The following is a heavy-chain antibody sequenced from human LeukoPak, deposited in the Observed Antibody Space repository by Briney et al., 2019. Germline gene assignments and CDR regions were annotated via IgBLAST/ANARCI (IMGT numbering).Heavy chain of an antibody. V-gene: IGHV4-38-2*02. CDR1: GYSISSGYY. CDR2: IYHSGST. CDR3: ARVLYDFWSGYSRGAFDV. J-gene: IGHJ3*01. Sequence: SETLSLTCTVSGYSISSGYYWGWIRQPPGKGLEWIGSIYHSGSTYYNPSLKSRVTISVDTSKNQFSLKLSSVTAADTAVYYCARVLYDFWSGYSRGAFDVWGQGTMVTVSS. D-gene: IGHD3-3*01.